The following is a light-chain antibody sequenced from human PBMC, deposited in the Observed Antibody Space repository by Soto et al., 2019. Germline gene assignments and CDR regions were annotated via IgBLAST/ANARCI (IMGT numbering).Light chain of an antibody. V-gene: IGLV2-23*01. CDR2: EAS. CDR3: CSNAASSTYV. CDR1: SSDVGSHNL. J-gene: IGLJ1*01. Sequence: QSALTQPASVSVSPGQSITISCTGTSSDVGSHNLVSWYQQYPGKAPKLIIFEASKRPSGVSNRFSGSKSGSTASLTISGLQAEDEADYYCCSNAASSTYVFGSGTKVTVL.